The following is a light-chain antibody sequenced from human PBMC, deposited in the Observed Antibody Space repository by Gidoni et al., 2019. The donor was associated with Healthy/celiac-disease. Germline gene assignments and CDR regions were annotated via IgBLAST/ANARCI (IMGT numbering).Light chain of an antibody. J-gene: IGLJ2*01. Sequence: SSELTQDPAVSVALGQTVRITCQGDSLRSYYASWYQQKPGQAPVLVIYGKNNRPSGIPDRFSGSSSGNTASLTITGAQAEDEADYYCNSRDSSGNLHMVFGGGTKLTVL. CDR2: GKN. V-gene: IGLV3-19*01. CDR1: SLRSYY. CDR3: NSRDSSGNLHMV.